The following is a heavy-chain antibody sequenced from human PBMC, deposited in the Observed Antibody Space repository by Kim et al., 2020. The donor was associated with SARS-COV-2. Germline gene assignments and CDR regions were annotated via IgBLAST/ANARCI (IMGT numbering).Heavy chain of an antibody. J-gene: IGHJ4*02. CDR3: ARRGTYRGYSYGWAENFDY. V-gene: IGHV4-39*01. CDR1: GGSISSSSYY. CDR2: IYYSGST. D-gene: IGHD5-18*01. Sequence: SETLSLTCTVSGGSISSSSYYWGWIRQPPGKGLEWIGSIYYSGSTYYNPSLKSRVTISVDTSKNQFSLKLSSVTAADTAVYYCARRGTYRGYSYGWAENFDYWGQGTLVTVSS.